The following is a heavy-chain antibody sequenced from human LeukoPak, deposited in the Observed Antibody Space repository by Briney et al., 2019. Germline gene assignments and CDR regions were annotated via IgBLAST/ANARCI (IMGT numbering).Heavy chain of an antibody. J-gene: IGHJ4*02. Sequence: GGSLRLSCAASEFSVGSNYMTWVRQAPGKGLEWVSLIYSGGSTYYADSVKGRFTISRDNSKNTLYLQMNSLRAEDTAVYYCASYRLTGDADFDYWGQGTLVTVSS. V-gene: IGHV3-66*01. CDR2: IYSGGST. CDR1: EFSVGSNY. D-gene: IGHD7-27*01. CDR3: ASYRLTGDADFDY.